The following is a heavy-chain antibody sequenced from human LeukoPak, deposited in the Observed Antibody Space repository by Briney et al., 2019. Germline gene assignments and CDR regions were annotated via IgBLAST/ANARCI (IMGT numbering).Heavy chain of an antibody. Sequence: SVKVSCKASGGTFSSYAISWVRQAPGQGLEWMGRIIPILGIANYAQKFQGRVTITADKSTSTAYMELSSLRSEDTAVYYCARADERGYSYGPYFYYWGQGTLVTVSS. J-gene: IGHJ4*02. CDR3: ARADERGYSYGPYFYY. CDR1: GGTFSSYA. CDR2: IIPILGIA. V-gene: IGHV1-69*04. D-gene: IGHD5-18*01.